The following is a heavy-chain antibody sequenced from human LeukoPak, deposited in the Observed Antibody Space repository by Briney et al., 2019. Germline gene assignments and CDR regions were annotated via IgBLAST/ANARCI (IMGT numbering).Heavy chain of an antibody. J-gene: IGHJ5*02. CDR2: INHSGST. D-gene: IGHD2-2*01. CDR1: GGSFSGYY. CDR3: ASDCSSTSCHST. Sequence: SETLSLTCAVYGGSFSGYYWSWIRQPPGKGLEWIGEINHSGSTNYDPSLKSRVTISVDTFKNQFSLKLSSVTAADTAVYYCASDCSSTSCHSTWGQGTLVTVSS. V-gene: IGHV4-34*01.